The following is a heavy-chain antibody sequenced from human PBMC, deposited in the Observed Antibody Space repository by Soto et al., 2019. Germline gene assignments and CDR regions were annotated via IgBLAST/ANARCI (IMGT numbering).Heavy chain of an antibody. J-gene: IGHJ6*02. CDR3: TTGSEVPAAILFDYYYGMDV. D-gene: IGHD2-2*02. CDR2: IKSKTDGGTT. CDR1: GFTFSNAW. Sequence: GGSLRLSCAASGFTFSNAWMSWVRQAPGKGLEWVGRIKSKTDGGTTDYAAPVKGRFTISRDDSKNTLYLQMNSLKTEDTAVYYCTTGSEVPAAILFDYYYGMDVWGQGTTVTVSS. V-gene: IGHV3-15*01.